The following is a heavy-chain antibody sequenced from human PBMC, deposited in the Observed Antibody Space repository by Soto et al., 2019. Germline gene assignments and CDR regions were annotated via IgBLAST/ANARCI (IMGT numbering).Heavy chain of an antibody. Sequence: SETLSLTCTVSGGSISSSSYYWGWIRQPPGKGLEWIGSIYYSGSTYYNPSLKSRVTISVDTSKNQFSLKLSSVTAADTAVYYCARAYGGYDYPSFFDYWGQGTLVTVSS. CDR3: ARAYGGYDYPSFFDY. CDR1: GGSISSSSYY. V-gene: IGHV4-39*07. CDR2: IYYSGST. D-gene: IGHD5-12*01. J-gene: IGHJ4*02.